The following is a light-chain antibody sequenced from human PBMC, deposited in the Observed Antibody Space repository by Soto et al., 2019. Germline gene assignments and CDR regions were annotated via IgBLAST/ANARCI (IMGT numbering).Light chain of an antibody. CDR2: KAS. J-gene: IGKJ2*03. V-gene: IGKV1-5*03. Sequence: IQMTQSPSTLSASVGDRVSITCRASQTIFSWLAWYQQKPGKAPKLLIYKASSLESGVPSRYSGSGSGTEFTLTISGLQPDDLATYYFQQYNSFPYSFGQGTKLDIK. CDR1: QTIFSW. CDR3: QQYNSFPYS.